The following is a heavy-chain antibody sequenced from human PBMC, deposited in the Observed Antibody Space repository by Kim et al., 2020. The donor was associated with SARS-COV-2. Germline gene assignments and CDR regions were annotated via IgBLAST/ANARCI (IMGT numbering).Heavy chain of an antibody. CDR1: GFTFSSYA. V-gene: IGHV3-30-3*01. Sequence: GGSLRLSYAASGFTFSSYAMHWVRQAPGKGLEWVALISYDGSNKYYADSVKGRFTISRDNSKNTLYLQMNSLRAEDTAVYYCARDGGGWFDPWGQGTLVTVSS. CDR3: ARDGGGWFDP. J-gene: IGHJ5*02. D-gene: IGHD3-16*01. CDR2: ISYDGSNK.